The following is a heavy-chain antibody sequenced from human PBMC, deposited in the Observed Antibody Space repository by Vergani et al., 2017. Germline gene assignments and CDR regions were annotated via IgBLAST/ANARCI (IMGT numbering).Heavy chain of an antibody. CDR1: ESSFISNE. Sequence: EVMLVQSGAEVKKPGESLKISCKYSESSFISNEIAWVRQMPGKGLEWMGIIFPDDSDTRYSPSFQGQVTISADKSISTVYLQWNSLKASDTAMYYCASRRTLQREFDIWGQGTLVTVSS. D-gene: IGHD5-24*01. CDR2: IFPDDSDT. V-gene: IGHV5-51*03. CDR3: ASRRTLQREFDI. J-gene: IGHJ4*02.